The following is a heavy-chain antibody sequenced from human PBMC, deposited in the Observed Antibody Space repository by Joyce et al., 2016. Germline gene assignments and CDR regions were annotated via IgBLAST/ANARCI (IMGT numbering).Heavy chain of an antibody. J-gene: IGHJ5*02. CDR2: ISSSVTCI. CDR3: ARVSRAAAGTRSWFDP. D-gene: IGHD6-13*01. V-gene: IGHV3-21*02. CDR1: GFTFGSYS. Sequence: EVQLVESGGGLVKPGGSLRLSCAASGFTFGSYSMNWVRQAPGTRLDWVSSISSSVTCIYYADSLKGGFTISRDNTKNSLYLQMNSLRAEDTAVYYCARVSRAAAGTRSWFDPWGQGTLVTVSS.